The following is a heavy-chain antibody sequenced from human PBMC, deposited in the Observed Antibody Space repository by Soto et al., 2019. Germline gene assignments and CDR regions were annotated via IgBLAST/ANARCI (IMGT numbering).Heavy chain of an antibody. CDR3: AKDARQDGYWDFDY. J-gene: IGHJ4*02. D-gene: IGHD5-18*01. CDR2: IFGDASST. CDR1: GFTFSTYT. Sequence: PGGSLRLSCAASGFTFSTYTMNWLRQAPGKGLEWVSGIFGDASSTFYADSVKGRFTISRDNSKNTLYLQMNSLRAEDTAVYYCAKDARQDGYWDFDYGGKGPLVTVP. V-gene: IGHV3-23*01.